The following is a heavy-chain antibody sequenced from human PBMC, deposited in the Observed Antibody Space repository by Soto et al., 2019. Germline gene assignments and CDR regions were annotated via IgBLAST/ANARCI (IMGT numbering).Heavy chain of an antibody. CDR1: GGSFSGYY. Sequence: PSETLSLTCAVYGGSFSGYYWSWIRQPPGKGLEWIGEINHSGSTNYNPSLKSRVTISVDTSKNQFSLQWSSLKASDTAMYYCARRTRSGSGWIDYWGQGTLVTVSS. D-gene: IGHD6-19*01. J-gene: IGHJ4*02. V-gene: IGHV4-34*01. CDR2: INHSGST. CDR3: ARRTRSGSGWIDY.